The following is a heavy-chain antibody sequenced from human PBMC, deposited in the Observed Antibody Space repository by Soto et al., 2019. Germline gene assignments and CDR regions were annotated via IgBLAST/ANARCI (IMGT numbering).Heavy chain of an antibody. CDR3: ARDSYYDFWSGYYYYYYGMDV. D-gene: IGHD3-3*01. Sequence: SETLSLTCTVSGGSISSYYWSWIRQPAGKGLEWIGCIYTSGSTNYNPSLKSRVTMSVDTSKNQFSLKLSSVTAADTAVYYCARDSYYDFWSGYYYYYYGMDVWGQGTTVTVSS. V-gene: IGHV4-4*07. CDR2: IYTSGST. CDR1: GGSISSYY. J-gene: IGHJ6*02.